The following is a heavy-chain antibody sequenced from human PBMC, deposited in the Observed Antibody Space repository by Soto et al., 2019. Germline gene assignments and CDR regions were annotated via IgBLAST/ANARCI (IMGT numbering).Heavy chain of an antibody. D-gene: IGHD2-2*01. Sequence: GASVKVSCKASGYTFTSYGISWVRQAPGQGLEWMGWISAYNGNTNYAQKLQGRVTMTTDTSTSTAYMELRSLRSDDTSVYYCARTYCSSARCYSDYWGQGTLVTVSS. CDR3: ARTYCSSARCYSDY. CDR2: ISAYNGNT. V-gene: IGHV1-18*01. J-gene: IGHJ4*02. CDR1: GYTFTSYG.